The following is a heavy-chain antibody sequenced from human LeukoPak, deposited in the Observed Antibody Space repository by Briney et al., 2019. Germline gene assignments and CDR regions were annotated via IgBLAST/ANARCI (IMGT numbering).Heavy chain of an antibody. V-gene: IGHV3-23*01. CDR2: ISGRGGST. CDR3: AKANLRFLEWSHFDY. J-gene: IGHJ4*02. CDR1: GSTFSRYA. Sequence: GGTLRLSHAASGSTFSRYAMCWVRQAPGKGLEEDSAISGRGGSTYYADSVKGRFTISRDNSKNTLYLQMNSLRAEDTAVYYCAKANLRFLEWSHFDYWGQGTLVTVSS. D-gene: IGHD3-3*01.